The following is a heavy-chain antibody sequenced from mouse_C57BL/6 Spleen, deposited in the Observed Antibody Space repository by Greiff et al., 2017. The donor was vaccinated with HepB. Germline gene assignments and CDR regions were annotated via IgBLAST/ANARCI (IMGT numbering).Heavy chain of an antibody. CDR2: ISDGGSYT. V-gene: IGHV5-4*01. J-gene: IGHJ3*01. CDR3: AREGYSKTWFAY. CDR1: GFTFSSYA. Sequence: DVQLVESGGGLVKPGGSLKLSCAASGFTFSSYAMSWVRQTPEKRLEWVATISDGGSYTYYPDNVKGRFTISRDNAKNNLYLQMSHLKSEDTAMYYCAREGYSKTWFAYWGQGTLVTVSA. D-gene: IGHD2-5*01.